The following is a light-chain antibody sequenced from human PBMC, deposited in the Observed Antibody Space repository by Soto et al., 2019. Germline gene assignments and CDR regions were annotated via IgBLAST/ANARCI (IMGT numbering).Light chain of an antibody. CDR3: SSYTSSRAYV. CDR1: SSDVGGYNS. Sequence: QSVMTQPPSASGSPGQSVTISCTGTSSDVGGYNSVSWYQQLPGKAPKLMIHEVSNRPSGVSNRFSGSKSGNTASLTISGLQAEDEADYYCSSYTSSRAYVFGIGTKVTVL. V-gene: IGLV2-14*01. J-gene: IGLJ1*01. CDR2: EVS.